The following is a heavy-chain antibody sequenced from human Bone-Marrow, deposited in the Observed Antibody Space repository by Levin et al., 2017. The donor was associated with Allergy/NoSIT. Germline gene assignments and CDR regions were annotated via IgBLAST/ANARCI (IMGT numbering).Heavy chain of an antibody. CDR2: IYHTVDT. V-gene: IGHV4-59*01. CDR1: VGSIISYY. CDR3: ARDRVIVGTTNYYYGMDV. Sequence: SETLSLTCTVSVGSIISYYFIFILHPPFNLLYFIFYIYHTVDTKYSPSLNSRVTISVDTSKNQFSLKLSSVTAADTAVYYCARDRVIVGTTNYYYGMDVWGQGTTVTVSS. J-gene: IGHJ6*02. D-gene: IGHD1-26*01.